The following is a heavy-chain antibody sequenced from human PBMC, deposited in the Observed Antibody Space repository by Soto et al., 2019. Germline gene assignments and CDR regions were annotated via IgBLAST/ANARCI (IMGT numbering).Heavy chain of an antibody. J-gene: IGHJ5*02. CDR2: IIPIFGTA. Sequence: GASVKGSCQAFGGTFSSYAISWGGQAPGQGVEWVGGIIPIFGTANYAQKFQGRVTITADKSTSTAYMELSSLRSEDTAVYYCARDQAGEYCSSTSCYTNWFDPWGQGTLVTVSS. CDR3: ARDQAGEYCSSTSCYTNWFDP. CDR1: GGTFSSYA. V-gene: IGHV1-69*06. D-gene: IGHD2-2*02.